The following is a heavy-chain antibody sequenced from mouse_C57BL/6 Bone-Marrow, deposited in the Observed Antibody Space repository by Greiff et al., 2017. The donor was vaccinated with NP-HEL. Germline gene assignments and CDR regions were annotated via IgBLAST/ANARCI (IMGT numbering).Heavy chain of an antibody. CDR3: ARDPRIAMDY. CDR1: GFTFSSYA. Sequence: EVQRVESGGGLVKPGGSLKLSCAASGFTFSSYAMSWVRQTPEKRLEWVATISDGGSYTYYPDNVKGRFTISRDNAKNNLYLQMSHLKSEDTAMYYCARDPRIAMDYWGQGTSVTVSS. J-gene: IGHJ4*01. CDR2: ISDGGSYT. V-gene: IGHV5-4*01.